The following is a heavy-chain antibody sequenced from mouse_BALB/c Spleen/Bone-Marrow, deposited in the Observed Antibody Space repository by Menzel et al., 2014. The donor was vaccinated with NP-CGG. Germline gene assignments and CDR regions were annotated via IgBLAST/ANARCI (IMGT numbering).Heavy chain of an antibody. J-gene: IGHJ2*01. CDR3: TRNYGFDY. V-gene: IGHV1-9*01. CDR1: GYTFSSYW. D-gene: IGHD1-1*01. Sequence: VQLQQSGAELMKPGASVKISCKATGYTFSSYWIEWVKQRPGHGLEWIGEILPGSGSTNYNEKFKGKATFTADTSSNTAYKQLSSLTSGVSAVYYCTRNYGFDYWGQDTTLTVSS. CDR2: ILPGSGST.